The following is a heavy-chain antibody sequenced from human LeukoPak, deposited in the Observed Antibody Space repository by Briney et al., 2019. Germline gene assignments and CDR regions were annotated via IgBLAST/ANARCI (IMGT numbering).Heavy chain of an antibody. CDR2: ISSSGGSS. Sequence: GGSLRFSCAASGFTFSSYAMSWVRQAPGKGLEWVSAISSSGGSSYYADSVKGRFTISRDNSKNTLYLQMNSLRAEDTAVYYCAKRGASGSCFFDYWGQGTLVTVSS. V-gene: IGHV3-23*01. CDR3: AKRGASGSCFFDY. CDR1: GFTFSSYA. D-gene: IGHD1-26*01. J-gene: IGHJ4*02.